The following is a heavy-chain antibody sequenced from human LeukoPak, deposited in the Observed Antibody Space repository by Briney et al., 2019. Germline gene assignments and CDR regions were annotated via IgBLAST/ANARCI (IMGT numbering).Heavy chain of an antibody. CDR1: GFTFSSYA. CDR3: AKDFDYDSSGYYYVFDY. V-gene: IGHV3-23*01. CDR2: ISGSGGST. Sequence: GGSLRLSCAASGFTFSSYAMSWVRQAPGKGLEWVSAISGSGGSTYYADSVKGRFTISRDNSKNTLYLQMNSLRAEDTAVNYCAKDFDYDSSGYYYVFDYWGQGTLVTVSS. D-gene: IGHD3-22*01. J-gene: IGHJ4*02.